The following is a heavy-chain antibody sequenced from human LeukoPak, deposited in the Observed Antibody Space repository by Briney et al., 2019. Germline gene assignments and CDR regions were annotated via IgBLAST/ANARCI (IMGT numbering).Heavy chain of an antibody. J-gene: IGHJ4*02. D-gene: IGHD3-3*01. CDR1: GGTFISYA. CDR2: IIPIFGTA. Sequence: ASVKVSCKASGGTFISYAISWVRQAPGQGLEWMGRIIPIFGTANYAQKFQGRVTITTDESTSTDYMELSSLRSEDTAVYYCAGGSGYDTVGFSYWGQGTLVTVSS. CDR3: AGGSGYDTVGFSY. V-gene: IGHV1-69*05.